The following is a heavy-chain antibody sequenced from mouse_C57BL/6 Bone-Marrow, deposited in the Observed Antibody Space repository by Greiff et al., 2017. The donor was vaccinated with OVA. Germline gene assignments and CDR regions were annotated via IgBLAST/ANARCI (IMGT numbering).Heavy chain of an antibody. Sequence: QVQLQQPGAELVKPGASVKLSCKASGYTFTSYWMHWVKQRPGQGLEWIGMIHPNSGSTNYNEKFKSKATLTVDKSSSTAYMQLSSLTSEDSAVYYCARPSYYGSSPHFDYWGQGTTLTVSS. V-gene: IGHV1-64*01. CDR3: ARPSYYGSSPHFDY. CDR2: IHPNSGST. J-gene: IGHJ2*01. CDR1: GYTFTSYW. D-gene: IGHD1-1*01.